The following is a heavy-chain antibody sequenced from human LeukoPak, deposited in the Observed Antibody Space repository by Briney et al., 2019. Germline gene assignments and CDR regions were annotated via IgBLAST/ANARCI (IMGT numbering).Heavy chain of an antibody. D-gene: IGHD2-2*01. CDR2: IKQDVSEK. J-gene: IGHJ4*02. Sequence: GGSLRLSCAASGFSFSTYWMNWVRQAPGKGLEWVANIKQDVSEKYYVDSVKGRFTISRDNARNSLYLQMDSLRADDTAVYYCARGATSWGHYFYDWGKGALVTVSS. CDR1: GFSFSTYW. V-gene: IGHV3-7*04. CDR3: ARGATSWGHYFYD.